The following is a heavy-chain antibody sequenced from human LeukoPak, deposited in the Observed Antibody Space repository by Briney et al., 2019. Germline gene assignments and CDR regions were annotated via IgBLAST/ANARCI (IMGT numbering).Heavy chain of an antibody. CDR2: IKEDGSKK. D-gene: IGHD3-22*01. Sequence: GSLRLSCAASGFTFSGCWMTWVRQAPGKGLEWVANIKEDGSKKNYVDSVKGRFTIFRDNAKNSLYLQMNSLRAEDTAVYYCATPLDYYDSSGYHQGGDWGQGTLVTVSS. J-gene: IGHJ4*02. CDR1: GFTFSGCW. CDR3: ATPLDYYDSSGYHQGGD. V-gene: IGHV3-7*03.